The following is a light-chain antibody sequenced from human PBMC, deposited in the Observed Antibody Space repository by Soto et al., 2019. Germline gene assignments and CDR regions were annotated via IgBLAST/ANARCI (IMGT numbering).Light chain of an antibody. CDR3: QSYDSSLSGYV. J-gene: IGLJ1*01. V-gene: IGLV1-40*01. CDR2: GNN. CDR1: SSNIGAGYD. Sequence: QSVLTQQPSVSGAPGQRVTLSCTGSSSNIGAGYDVHWYQHLPGTAPKLLIYGNNNRPSGVPDRFSGSKSGTSASLAITGLQAEDEADYYCQSYDSSLSGYVFGTGTKVTVL.